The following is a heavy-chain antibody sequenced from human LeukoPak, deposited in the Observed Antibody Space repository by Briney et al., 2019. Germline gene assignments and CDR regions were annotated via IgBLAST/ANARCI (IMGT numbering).Heavy chain of an antibody. CDR3: ARSRGDYERGYFDY. V-gene: IGHV3-7*01. D-gene: IGHD4-17*01. CDR2: IQQDGSAK. CDR1: GFTFSSYW. Sequence: GGSLRLSCAASGFTFSSYWMSWVRQAPGKGLEWVANIQQDGSAKYYMDSVKGRFTISRDNAKNSLYLQMNSLRAEDTAVYYCARSRGDYERGYFDYWGQGTLVTVSS. J-gene: IGHJ4*02.